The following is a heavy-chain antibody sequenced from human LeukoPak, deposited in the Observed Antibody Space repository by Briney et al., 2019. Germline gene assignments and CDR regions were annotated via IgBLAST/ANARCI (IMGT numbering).Heavy chain of an antibody. CDR1: GYTFTGYF. Sequence: ASVKVSCKASGYTFTGYFMHWVRQAPGQGLEWMGWINPNSGGTNCAQKFQGRVTMTRDTSISTAYMELSRLRSDDTAVYYCASTYCGGDCSHNWFDPWGQGTLVTVSS. J-gene: IGHJ5*02. V-gene: IGHV1-2*02. CDR3: ASTYCGGDCSHNWFDP. CDR2: INPNSGGT. D-gene: IGHD2-21*02.